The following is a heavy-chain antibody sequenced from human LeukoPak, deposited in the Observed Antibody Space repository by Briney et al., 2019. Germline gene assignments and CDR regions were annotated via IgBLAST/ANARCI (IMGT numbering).Heavy chain of an antibody. D-gene: IGHD5-24*01. Sequence: SETLSLTCAVYGGPFSDCYWSWIRQPPGKGLEWIGKINHSGSTNYSPSLKSRVTISIDTSKNQFSLKLNSMTAADTAVYYCARGEGARDGYNYAGPFYFDYWGHGTLVTVSS. J-gene: IGHJ4*01. V-gene: IGHV4-34*01. CDR3: ARGEGARDGYNYAGPFYFDY. CDR2: INHSGST. CDR1: GGPFSDCY.